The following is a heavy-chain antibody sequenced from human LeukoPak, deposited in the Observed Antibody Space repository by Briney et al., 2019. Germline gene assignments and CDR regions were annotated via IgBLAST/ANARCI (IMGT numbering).Heavy chain of an antibody. Sequence: ASVKVSCKASGGTFSSYAISWVRQAPGQGLEWMGGIIPIFGTANYAQKFQGRVTITADESTSTAYMELSSLRSEDTAVYYCARGGYFDWLLFYYFDYWGQGTLVTVSS. CDR3: ARGGYFDWLLFYYFDY. CDR2: IIPIFGTA. V-gene: IGHV1-69*13. CDR1: GGTFSSYA. D-gene: IGHD3-9*01. J-gene: IGHJ4*02.